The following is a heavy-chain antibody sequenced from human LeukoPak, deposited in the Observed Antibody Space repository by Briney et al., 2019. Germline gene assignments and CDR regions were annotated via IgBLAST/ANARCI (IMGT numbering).Heavy chain of an antibody. CDR1: GFTFTSSA. CDR3: AADGPADLFDGSEDPPRDAFEI. J-gene: IGHJ3*02. V-gene: IGHV1-58*01. CDR2: IVVGSGNT. D-gene: IGHD3-22*01. Sequence: GTSVKVSCKASGFTFTSSAVQWVRQARGQRLEWIGWIVVGSGNTNYAQKFQERVTISRDMSTSTAYMELSSLTSEDTAVFYCAADGPADLFDGSEDPPRDAFEIWGQGTMVTVSS.